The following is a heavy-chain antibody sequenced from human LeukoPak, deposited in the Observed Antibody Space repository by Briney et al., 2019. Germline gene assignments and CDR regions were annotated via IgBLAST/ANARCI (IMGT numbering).Heavy chain of an antibody. V-gene: IGHV1-2*02. Sequence: ASVKVSCKASGYTFTGYYMHWVRQAPGQGLEWMGWINPNSGGTNYAQKFQGRVTMTRDTSISTGYMELSRLRSDDTAVYYCARDRRGRPERDLTFDPWGQGTLVTVSS. CDR3: ARDRRGRPERDLTFDP. CDR2: INPNSGGT. D-gene: IGHD3-10*01. J-gene: IGHJ5*02. CDR1: GYTFTGYY.